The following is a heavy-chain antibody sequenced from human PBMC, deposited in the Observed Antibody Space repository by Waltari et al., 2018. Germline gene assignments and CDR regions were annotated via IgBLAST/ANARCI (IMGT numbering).Heavy chain of an antibody. CDR1: GASFSAYY. D-gene: IGHD3-3*01. CDR3: TRGGNYDFWSHSPFVDP. CDR2: IRHPGST. Sequence: QVQLQQWGAGLLKPSETLSLTCTVSGASFSAYYWGWVRQAPGKGLEWIGEIRHPGSTNSNPTLKSRVTISVDTSKNQFSLKLFSVTAADTALYYCTRGGNYDFWSHSPFVDPWGQGTQVTVSS. J-gene: IGHJ5*02. V-gene: IGHV4-34*01.